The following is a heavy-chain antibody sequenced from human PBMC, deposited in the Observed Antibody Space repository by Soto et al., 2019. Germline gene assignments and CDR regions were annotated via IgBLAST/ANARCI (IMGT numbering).Heavy chain of an antibody. Sequence: ASVKVSCKASGYTFTSYYMHWVRQAPGQGLEWMGIINPSGGSTSYAQKFQGRVTMTRDTSTSTVYMELSSLRSEDTAVYYCAILGGYCTNGVCAADSVTSFDYWGQGTLVTVSS. V-gene: IGHV1-46*01. CDR2: INPSGGST. CDR3: AILGGYCTNGVCAADSVTSFDY. D-gene: IGHD2-8*01. J-gene: IGHJ4*02. CDR1: GYTFTSYY.